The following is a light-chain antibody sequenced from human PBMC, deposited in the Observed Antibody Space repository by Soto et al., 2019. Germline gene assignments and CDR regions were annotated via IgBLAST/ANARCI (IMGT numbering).Light chain of an antibody. CDR1: QSVWSN. CDR3: QQYENRPPLT. Sequence: EVVMTQFPATLSVSPGGRATLSCRASQSVWSNLAWYQQKPGQAPRLLIYGASTRATGVPATFSGSGSGTECTRTISSLQTEDLGGYYGQQYENRPPLTGGGGTKGEI. CDR2: GAS. J-gene: IGKJ4*02. V-gene: IGKV3-15*01.